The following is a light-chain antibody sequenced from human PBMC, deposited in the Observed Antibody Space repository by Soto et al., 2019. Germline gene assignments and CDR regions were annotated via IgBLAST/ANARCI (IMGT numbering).Light chain of an antibody. CDR1: QSITSW. Sequence: DIPRTQSPSTMSASVGDRVTITCRASQSITSWLAWYQQKPGTAPNLLIYDASSLQSGVPSRFSGSGSGTECTMTISGLKPEDFATYDGLQQTGYPITFGQGTRLEIK. J-gene: IGKJ5*01. V-gene: IGKV1-5*01. CDR2: DAS. CDR3: LQQTGYPIT.